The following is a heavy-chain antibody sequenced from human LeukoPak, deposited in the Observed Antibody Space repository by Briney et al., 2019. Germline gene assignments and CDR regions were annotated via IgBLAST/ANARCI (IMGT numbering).Heavy chain of an antibody. J-gene: IGHJ6*03. D-gene: IGHD2/OR15-2a*01. CDR3: AKDRAARGRGNYFYMDV. CDR1: GFTFSSYA. CDR2: ISYDGSNK. Sequence: QPGGSLRLSCAASGFTFSSYAIHWVRQAPGKGLEWVAAISYDGSNKNYADSVKGRFTISRDNSKNTLYLQMNSLSAEDTAVYYCAKDRAARGRGNYFYMDVWGKGTTVTVSS. V-gene: IGHV3-30*04.